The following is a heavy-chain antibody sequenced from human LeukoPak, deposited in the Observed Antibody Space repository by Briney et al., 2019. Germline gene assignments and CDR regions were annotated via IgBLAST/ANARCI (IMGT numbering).Heavy chain of an antibody. CDR2: IYYSGST. D-gene: IGHD1-26*01. J-gene: IGHJ4*02. Sequence: SETLSLTCTVSGVSMSSSPYYWGWIRQPPGKGLEWIGSIYYSGSTYYNPSLKSRVTISVDTSNNQFSLKLTSVTAADTAVYYCAKSGGYGLIDYWGQGTLVTVSP. V-gene: IGHV4-39*01. CDR3: AKSGGYGLIDY. CDR1: GVSMSSSPYY.